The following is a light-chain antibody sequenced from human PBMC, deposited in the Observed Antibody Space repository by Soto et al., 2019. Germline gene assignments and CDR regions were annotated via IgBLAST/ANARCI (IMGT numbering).Light chain of an antibody. Sequence: SVLTQPASVSGSPGQSITISCTGTSTDVGGYKYVSWYQQHPGKAPKFMIYDDTSRPSGISNRFSGSKSGNTAFLIISGLQAEDEADYYCLSYTSSDTYVFGTGTKVTVL. J-gene: IGLJ1*01. CDR1: STDVGGYKY. CDR2: DDT. CDR3: LSYTSSDTYV. V-gene: IGLV2-14*01.